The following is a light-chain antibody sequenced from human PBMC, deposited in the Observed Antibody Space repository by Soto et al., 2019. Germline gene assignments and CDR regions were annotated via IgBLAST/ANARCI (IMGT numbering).Light chain of an antibody. CDR3: QQYGSSPFP. CDR2: GAS. CDR1: QSVSSAY. Sequence: IGVTQSPGTLSLSPGDRATLSCRASQSVSSAYLAWYQHTPGQAPRLLIYGASTRATGIPDRFSGSGSGTDFSLTISRLGPEDFAVYYCQQYGSSPFPFGQGTRLEI. V-gene: IGKV3-20*01. J-gene: IGKJ5*01.